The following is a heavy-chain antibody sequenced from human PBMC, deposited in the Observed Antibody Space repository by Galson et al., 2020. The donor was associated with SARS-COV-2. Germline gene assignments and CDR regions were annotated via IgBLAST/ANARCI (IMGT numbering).Heavy chain of an antibody. Sequence: GGSLRLSCATSGFTFGDFAINWLRQAPGRGLEWLGLIRNKVYRGTTEYATSAKGRFTISRDDSKNIAYLQMNSLKTEDTAVYYCTIYCSGGACHSLDTFHIWGQGTRVTVSS. CDR1: GFTFGDFA. CDR2: IRNKVYRGTT. J-gene: IGHJ3*02. D-gene: IGHD2-15*01. CDR3: TIYCSGGACHSLDTFHI. V-gene: IGHV3-49*03.